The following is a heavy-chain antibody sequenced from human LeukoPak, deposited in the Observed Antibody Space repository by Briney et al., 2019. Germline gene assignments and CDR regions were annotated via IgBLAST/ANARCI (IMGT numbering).Heavy chain of an antibody. J-gene: IGHJ4*02. Sequence: LSLTCAVYGGSFSGYYWSWIRQPPGKGLEWVSLISSSSSYKYYADSVKGRFTISRDNAKNSLYLQMNSLRAEDTAVYYCARDRIVGATHLDYWGQGTLVTVSS. D-gene: IGHD1-26*01. CDR1: GGSFSGYY. CDR2: ISSSSSYK. V-gene: IGHV3-11*06. CDR3: ARDRIVGATHLDY.